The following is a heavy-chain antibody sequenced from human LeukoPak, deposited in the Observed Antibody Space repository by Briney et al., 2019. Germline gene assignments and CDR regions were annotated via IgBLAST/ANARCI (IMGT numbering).Heavy chain of an antibody. D-gene: IGHD2-15*01. V-gene: IGHV3-43*02. Sequence: GGSLSLSCAASGFTFDDYAMHWVRQAPGKGLEWVSLISGDGGSTYYADSVKGRFTISRDNSKNSLYLQMNSLRTEDPALYYCAKDSNGCSGGSCLLGDFDYWGQGTLVTVSS. CDR3: AKDSNGCSGGSCLLGDFDY. CDR1: GFTFDDYA. J-gene: IGHJ4*02. CDR2: ISGDGGST.